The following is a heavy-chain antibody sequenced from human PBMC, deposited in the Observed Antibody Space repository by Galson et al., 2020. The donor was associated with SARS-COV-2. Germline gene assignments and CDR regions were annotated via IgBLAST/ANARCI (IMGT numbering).Heavy chain of an antibody. Sequence: GESLKISCAASGFTVSSNYMSWVRQAPGKGLEWVSVIYSGGSTYYADSVKGRFTISRDNSKNTLYLQMNSLRAEDTAVYYCARDPCSGGSCLDRDGYWGQGTLVTVSS. CDR2: IYSGGST. J-gene: IGHJ4*02. D-gene: IGHD2-15*01. CDR1: GFTVSSNY. V-gene: IGHV3-53*01. CDR3: ARDPCSGGSCLDRDGY.